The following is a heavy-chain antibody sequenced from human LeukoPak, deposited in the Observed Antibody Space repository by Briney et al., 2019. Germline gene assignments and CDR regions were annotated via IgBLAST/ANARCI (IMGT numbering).Heavy chain of an antibody. D-gene: IGHD6-13*01. J-gene: IGHJ3*02. CDR3: ARLVPGIAAAAGAFDI. CDR1: GYTFTSYD. CDR2: MNPNSGNT. Sequence: ASVKVSCKASGYTFTSYDIHWVRQATGQGLEWMGWMNPNSGNTGYAQKFQGRVTMTRNTSISTAYMELSSLRSEDTAVYYCARLVPGIAAAAGAFDIWGQGTMVTVSS. V-gene: IGHV1-8*01.